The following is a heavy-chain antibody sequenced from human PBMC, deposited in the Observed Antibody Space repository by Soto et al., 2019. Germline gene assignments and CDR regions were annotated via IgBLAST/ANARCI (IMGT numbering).Heavy chain of an antibody. Sequence: QVQLVQSGAEVKKPGSSVKVSCKASGGTFSSYTISWVRQAPGQGLEWMGRIIPILGIANYAQKFQGRVTITADKSTSTAYMELSSLRSEDTAVYYCASGAGQWPDRYYFDYWGQGTLVTVSS. CDR1: GGTFSSYT. D-gene: IGHD6-19*01. CDR2: IIPILGIA. CDR3: ASGAGQWPDRYYFDY. V-gene: IGHV1-69*02. J-gene: IGHJ4*02.